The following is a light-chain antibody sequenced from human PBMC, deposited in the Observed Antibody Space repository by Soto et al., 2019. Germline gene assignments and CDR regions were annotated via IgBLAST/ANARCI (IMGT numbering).Light chain of an antibody. CDR3: QQYYSTPPT. CDR2: WAS. CDR1: QSLLYSSSNKNY. V-gene: IGKV4-1*01. Sequence: DIVMTQSPDSLAVSLGERATIECKSSQSLLYSSSNKNYLAWYQQKPGQPPKLLIYWASIRESGVPDRFSGSGSGTDFTLTISSLQAEDVAVYYCQQYYSTPPTFGQGTRLEIK. J-gene: IGKJ5*01.